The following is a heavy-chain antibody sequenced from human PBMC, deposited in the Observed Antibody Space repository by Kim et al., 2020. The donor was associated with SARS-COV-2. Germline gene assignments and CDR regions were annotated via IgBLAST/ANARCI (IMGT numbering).Heavy chain of an antibody. CDR2: FDPEDGET. D-gene: IGHD2-21*02. Sequence: ASVKVSCKVSGYTLTELSMHWVRQAPGKGLEWMGGFDPEDGETIYAQKFQGRVTMTEDTSTDTDYMELSSLRSEDTAVYYCATHLAYCGGDCYPKFDYWGQGTLVTVSS. J-gene: IGHJ4*02. CDR3: ATHLAYCGGDCYPKFDY. CDR1: GYTLTELS. V-gene: IGHV1-24*01.